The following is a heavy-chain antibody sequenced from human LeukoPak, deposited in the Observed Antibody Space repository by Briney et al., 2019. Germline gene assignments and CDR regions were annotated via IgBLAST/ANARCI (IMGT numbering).Heavy chain of an antibody. CDR2: IYHSGST. J-gene: IGHJ4*02. V-gene: IGHV4-4*02. CDR3: ARDLWANNYDSSGYPHFDY. CDR1: GGSISSSNW. Sequence: PSGTLSLTCAVSGGSISSSNWWSWVRQPPGKGLEWIGEIYHSGSTNYNPSLKSRVTISVDKSKHQFSLKLSSVTAADTAVYYCARDLWANNYDSSGYPHFDYWGQGTLVTVSS. D-gene: IGHD3-22*01.